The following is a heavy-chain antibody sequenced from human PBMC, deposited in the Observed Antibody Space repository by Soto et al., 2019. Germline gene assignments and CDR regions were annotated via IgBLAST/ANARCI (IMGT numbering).Heavy chain of an antibody. CDR1: GGTFNSYA. J-gene: IGHJ1*01. CDR3: ARDRIAVAGNPEYFQH. V-gene: IGHV1-69*13. Sequence: SVEVSCKACGGTFNSYAISWVRQEHGQGLEWMGGIIPIFGTANYAQKFQGRVTITADESTSTAYMELSSLRAEDTAVYYCARDRIAVAGNPEYFQHWGQGTLVTVSS. D-gene: IGHD6-19*01. CDR2: IIPIFGTA.